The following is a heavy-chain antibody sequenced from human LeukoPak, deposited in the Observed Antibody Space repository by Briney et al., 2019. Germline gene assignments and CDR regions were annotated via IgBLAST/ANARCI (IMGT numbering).Heavy chain of an antibody. D-gene: IGHD3-10*01. CDR1: GFTFSSCG. V-gene: IGHV3-33*01. CDR3: ARAREILLWFGEPSGGMDV. Sequence: HAGTSLRLSCATSGFTFSSCGMHWVRQAPGKGLEWVAVIWFDGSTKYYADSVKGRFTISRDNSKNTLYLQMNSLRAEDTAVYYCARAREILLWFGEPSGGMDVWGQGTTVTVSS. CDR2: IWFDGSTK. J-gene: IGHJ6*02.